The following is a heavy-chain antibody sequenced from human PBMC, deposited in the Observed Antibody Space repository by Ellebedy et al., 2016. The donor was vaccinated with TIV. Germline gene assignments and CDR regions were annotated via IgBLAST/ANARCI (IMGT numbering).Heavy chain of an antibody. CDR2: MNCNSGNT. V-gene: IGHV1-8*03. J-gene: IGHJ5*02. Sequence: AASVKVSCKASGYTFTSYGINWVRQATGQGLEWMGWMNCNSGNTGYAQKFQGRVTITRNTSISTAYMELSSLTSEDTAVYYCARVTVGRWFDPWGQGTLVTVSS. CDR1: GYTFTSYG. CDR3: ARVTVGRWFDP. D-gene: IGHD1-26*01.